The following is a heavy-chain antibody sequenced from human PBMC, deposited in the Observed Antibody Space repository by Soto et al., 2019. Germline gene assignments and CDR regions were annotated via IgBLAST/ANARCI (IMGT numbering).Heavy chain of an antibody. D-gene: IGHD3-22*01. J-gene: IGHJ4*02. V-gene: IGHV1-69*13. CDR2: IIPIFGTA. Sequence: SVKVSCKASGGTFSSYAISWVRQAPGQGLEWMGGIIPIFGTANYAQKFQGRVTITADESTSTAYMELSSLRSEDTAVYTCARDPVVIGYFDYWGQGTLVTVSS. CDR3: ARDPVVIGYFDY. CDR1: GGTFSSYA.